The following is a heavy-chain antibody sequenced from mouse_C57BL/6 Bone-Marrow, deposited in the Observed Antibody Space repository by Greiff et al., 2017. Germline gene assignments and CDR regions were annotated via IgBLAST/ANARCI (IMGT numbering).Heavy chain of an antibody. Sequence: DVKLQESGPGLVKPSPSLSLTCSVTGYSITSGYYWNWIRQFPGNKLEWMGYISYDGSNNYNPSLKNRISITRDTSKNQFFLKLNSVTTEDTATYYCARDRARTGGALDYWGQGTTLTVSS. CDR1: GYSITSGYY. CDR3: ARDRARTGGALDY. J-gene: IGHJ2*01. D-gene: IGHD3-1*01. V-gene: IGHV3-6*01. CDR2: ISYDGSN.